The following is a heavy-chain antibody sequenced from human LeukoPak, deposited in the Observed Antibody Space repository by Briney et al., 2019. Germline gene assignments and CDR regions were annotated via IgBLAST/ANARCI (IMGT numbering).Heavy chain of an antibody. Sequence: PGGSLRLSCAASGFSFSTYNMNWVRQAPGKGLEWVSSITSGSSYIYYADSVKGRFTISRDNAKSSLYLQMNSLRDEDTAVYYCARDPYSGSYGDYYYYYMDVWGKGTTVTISS. D-gene: IGHD1-26*01. V-gene: IGHV3-21*01. J-gene: IGHJ6*03. CDR2: ITSGSSYI. CDR3: ARDPYSGSYGDYYYYYMDV. CDR1: GFSFSTYN.